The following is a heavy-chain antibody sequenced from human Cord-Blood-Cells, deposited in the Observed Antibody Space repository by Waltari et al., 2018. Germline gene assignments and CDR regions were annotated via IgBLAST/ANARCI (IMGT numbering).Heavy chain of an antibody. D-gene: IGHD1-1*01. CDR1: GYTFTGYY. CDR3: ARGASNELEEPSNRRYWYFDL. J-gene: IGHJ2*01. Sequence: QVQLVPSGAEVKKPGDSVKVSCKASGYTFTGYYMHWVRQAPGQGLEWMGWINPNSGGTNYAQKFQGWVTMTMDTSCSTAYMELSRLRSDDTAVYYCARGASNELEEPSNRRYWYFDLWGRGTLVTVSS. CDR2: INPNSGGT. V-gene: IGHV1-2*04.